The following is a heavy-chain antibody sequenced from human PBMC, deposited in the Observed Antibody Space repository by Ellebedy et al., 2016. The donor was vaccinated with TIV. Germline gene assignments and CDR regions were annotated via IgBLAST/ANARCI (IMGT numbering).Heavy chain of an antibody. Sequence: MPSETLSLTCTVSGGSISSYYWSWIRQPPGKGLEWIGYIYYSGSTNYNPSLKSRFTISVDTSKNQFSLKLSSVTAADTAVYYCARHVHFDYWGQGTLVTVSS. CDR2: IYYSGST. V-gene: IGHV4-59*08. CDR3: ARHVHFDY. CDR1: GGSISSYY. J-gene: IGHJ4*02.